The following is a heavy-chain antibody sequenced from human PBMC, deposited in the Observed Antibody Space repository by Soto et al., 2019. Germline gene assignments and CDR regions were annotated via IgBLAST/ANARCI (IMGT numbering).Heavy chain of an antibody. V-gene: IGHV1-8*01. Sequence: ASVKVSCKASGYTFTSYDINWVRQATGQGLEWMGRMNPNSGNTGYAQKFQGRVTMTRNTSISTAYMELSSLRSEDTAVYYCARGCYDFWSGYPRKYYYYYYMDVWGKGTTVTVSS. D-gene: IGHD3-3*01. CDR3: ARGCYDFWSGYPRKYYYYYYMDV. CDR1: GYTFTSYD. CDR2: MNPNSGNT. J-gene: IGHJ6*03.